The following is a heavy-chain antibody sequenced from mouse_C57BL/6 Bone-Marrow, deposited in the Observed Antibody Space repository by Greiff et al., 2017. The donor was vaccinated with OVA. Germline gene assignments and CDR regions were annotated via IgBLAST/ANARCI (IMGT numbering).Heavy chain of an antibody. V-gene: IGHV1-82*01. Sequence: VQLVESGPELVKPGASVKISCKASGYAFSSSWMNWVKQRPGKGLEWIGRIYPGDGDTNYNGKFKGKATLTADKSSSTAYMQLSSLTSEDSAVYFCARKEDLGAMDYWGQGTSVTVSS. CDR1: GYAFSSSW. CDR2: IYPGDGDT. CDR3: ARKEDLGAMDY. J-gene: IGHJ4*01.